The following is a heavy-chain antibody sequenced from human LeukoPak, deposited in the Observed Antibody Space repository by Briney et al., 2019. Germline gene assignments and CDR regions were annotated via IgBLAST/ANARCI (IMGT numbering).Heavy chain of an antibody. CDR3: ASRYYGSGSLWQDY. Sequence: GGSLRLSCAASGFTFSSYAMHWVRQAPGKGLEWVAVISYDGSNKYYADSVKGRFTISRDNSKNTLYLQMNSLRAEDTAVYYCASRYYGSGSLWQDYWGQGTLVTVSS. D-gene: IGHD3-10*01. CDR2: ISYDGSNK. CDR1: GFTFSSYA. J-gene: IGHJ4*02. V-gene: IGHV3-30-3*01.